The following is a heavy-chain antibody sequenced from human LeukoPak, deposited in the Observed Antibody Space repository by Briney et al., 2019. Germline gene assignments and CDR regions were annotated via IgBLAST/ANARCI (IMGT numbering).Heavy chain of an antibody. CDR1: GYSFTSYW. V-gene: IGHV5-51*01. J-gene: IGHJ6*02. CDR2: IYPGDLDT. CDR3: ARLGNYGMDV. Sequence: GESLKISCEGFGYSFTSYWIGLVRQMPRKGPEWMGNIYPGDLDTRYSPSFQGQVTISADKSTSTAYLQWSSLKASDTAMYYCARLGNYGMDVWGQGTTVSVSS.